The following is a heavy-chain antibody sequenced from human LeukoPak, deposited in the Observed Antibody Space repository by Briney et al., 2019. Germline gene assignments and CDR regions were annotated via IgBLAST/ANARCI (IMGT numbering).Heavy chain of an antibody. Sequence: SETLSLTCTVSGGSTSGYYWSWLRQPPGKGLEWVGYINYSGDTNYNPSLKSRVTISVDTSKNQFSLKLSSVTAADTAVYYCASFSWGSGSYNQEAIWSWFDPWGQGTLVIVSS. CDR1: GGSTSGYY. J-gene: IGHJ5*02. CDR2: INYSGDT. V-gene: IGHV4-59*08. D-gene: IGHD3-10*01. CDR3: ASFSWGSGSYNQEAIWSWFDP.